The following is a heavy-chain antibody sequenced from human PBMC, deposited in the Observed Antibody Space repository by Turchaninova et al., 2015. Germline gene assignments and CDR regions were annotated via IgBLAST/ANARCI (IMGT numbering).Heavy chain of an antibody. CDR2: IYYRGST. CDR3: ARVEGGNTYPYYYVDV. CDR1: GGSITNYY. Sequence: QVQLQESGPGLATPSETLSPPCTVSGGSITNYYWTWIRQPPGKGLEWIGYIYYRGSTNYNLSLKSRVTMSVDTSKSQFSLRLSSVTAADTAVYYCARVEGGNTYPYYYVDVWGKGTTVTVSS. V-gene: IGHV4-59*08. D-gene: IGHD3-16*01. J-gene: IGHJ6*03.